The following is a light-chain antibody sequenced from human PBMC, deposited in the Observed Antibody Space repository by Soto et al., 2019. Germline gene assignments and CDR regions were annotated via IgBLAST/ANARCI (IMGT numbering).Light chain of an antibody. CDR3: AAWDDSLSGAV. V-gene: IGLV1-47*01. CDR1: SSNIGSNY. CDR2: RNN. J-gene: IGLJ7*01. Sequence: QSVLTQPPSASGTPGQRVTISCSGSSSNIGSNYVYWYQQLPGTAPKLLIYRNNQRPSGVPDRVSGSKSGTSASLALSGLRSEDEADYYCAAWDDSLSGAVFGGGTQLTVL.